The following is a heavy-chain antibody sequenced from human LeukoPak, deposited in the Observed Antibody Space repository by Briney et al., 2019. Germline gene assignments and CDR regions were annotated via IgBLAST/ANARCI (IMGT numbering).Heavy chain of an antibody. CDR1: GGTFSSYA. D-gene: IGHD6-13*01. CDR3: ASSSSGQHDP. V-gene: IGHV1-69*06. J-gene: IGHJ5*02. Sequence: SVKVSCKASGGTFSSYAISWVRQAPGQGLEWVGGIIPIFGTANYAQKFQGRVTITADKSTSTAYMELSSLRSEDTAVYYCASSSSGQHDPWGQGTLVTVSS. CDR2: IIPIFGTA.